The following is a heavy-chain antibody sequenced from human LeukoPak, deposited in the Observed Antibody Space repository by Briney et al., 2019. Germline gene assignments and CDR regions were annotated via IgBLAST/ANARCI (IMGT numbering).Heavy chain of an antibody. V-gene: IGHV1-8*01. J-gene: IGHJ6*03. D-gene: IGHD6-13*01. CDR1: GYTFTSYD. CDR2: MNPNSGNT. CDR3: ARGGAAAGTSYYYYMDV. Sequence: ASVKVSCKASGYTFTSYDINWVRQATGQGLEWMGWMNPNSGNTGYAQKFQGRVTMTRNTSISTAYVELSSLRAEDTAVYYCARGGAAAGTSYYYYMDVWGKGTTVTVSS.